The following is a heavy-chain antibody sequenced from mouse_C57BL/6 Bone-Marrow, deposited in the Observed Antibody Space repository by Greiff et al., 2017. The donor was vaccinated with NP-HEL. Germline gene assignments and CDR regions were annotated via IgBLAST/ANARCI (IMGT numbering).Heavy chain of an antibody. D-gene: IGHD1-1*01. CDR1: GFTFTDYY. Sequence: EVKVEESGGGLVQPGGSLSLSCAASGFTFTDYYMSWVRQPPGKALEWLGFIRNKANGYTTEYSASVKGRFTISRDNSQSILYLQMNALRAEDSATYYCASLYYYGSSYYFDYWGQGTTLTVSS. V-gene: IGHV7-3*01. J-gene: IGHJ2*01. CDR2: IRNKANGYTT. CDR3: ASLYYYGSSYYFDY.